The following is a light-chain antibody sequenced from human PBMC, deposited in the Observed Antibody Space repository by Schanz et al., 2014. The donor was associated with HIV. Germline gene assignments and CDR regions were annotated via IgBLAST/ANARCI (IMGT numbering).Light chain of an antibody. CDR3: QHYDSYPWT. CDR1: QGISSY. V-gene: IGKV1-8*01. CDR2: AAS. Sequence: AIRITQSPSSLSASTGDRVTITCRASQGISSYLAWYQQKPGKAPKLLIYAASTLQSGVPSRFSGSGSGTDFTLTISSLQPDDSATYYCQHYDSYPWTFGQGTKVEI. J-gene: IGKJ1*01.